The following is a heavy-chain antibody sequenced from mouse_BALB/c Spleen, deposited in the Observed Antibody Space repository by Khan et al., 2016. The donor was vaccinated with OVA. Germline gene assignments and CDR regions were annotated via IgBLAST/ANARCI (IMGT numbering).Heavy chain of an antibody. D-gene: IGHD1-1*01. J-gene: IGHJ2*01. V-gene: IGHV1S81*02. CDR3: AREGYSYGSKRDFDF. CDR1: GYTFTDYW. CDR2: INPRNGRT. Sequence: VQLQESGAELVKPGTSVKLSCKASGYTFTDYWIHWVKQRPGQGLEWIGEINPRNGRTNYNEKVKNKAILTVDKSSTTAYMQLSSLTSEDSAVYYCAREGYSYGSKRDFDFWGQGTTLTVSS.